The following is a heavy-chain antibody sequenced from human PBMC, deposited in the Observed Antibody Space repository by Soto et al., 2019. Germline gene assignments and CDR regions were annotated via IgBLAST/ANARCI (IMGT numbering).Heavy chain of an antibody. V-gene: IGHV6-1*01. D-gene: IGHD3-10*01. CDR2: TYYRSKWYY. CDR3: ASGMLVRGAYYVDV. Sequence: SQTLSLTCVISGDSVTGNTAGWNWIRQSPSRGLEWLGRTYYRSKWYYDYAGSVKGRMTINPDTSRNQFSLQLNSVSPEDTAVYYCASGMLVRGAYYVDVWRPGTTVTVSS. J-gene: IGHJ6*02. CDR1: GDSVTGNTAG.